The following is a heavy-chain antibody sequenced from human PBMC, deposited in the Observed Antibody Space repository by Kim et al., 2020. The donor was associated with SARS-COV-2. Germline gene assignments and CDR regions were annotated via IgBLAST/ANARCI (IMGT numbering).Heavy chain of an antibody. CDR2: ISYDGSNK. J-gene: IGHJ6*02. CDR3: ARDLQYYDFWSGYSPVIRTVYYYGMDV. CDR1: GFTFSSYA. D-gene: IGHD3-3*01. V-gene: IGHV3-30*04. Sequence: GGSLRLSCAASGFTFSSYAMHWVRQAPGKGLEWVAVISYDGSNKYYADSVKGRFTISRDNSKNTLYLQMNSLRAEDTAVYYCARDLQYYDFWSGYSPVIRTVYYYGMDVWGQGTTVTVSS.